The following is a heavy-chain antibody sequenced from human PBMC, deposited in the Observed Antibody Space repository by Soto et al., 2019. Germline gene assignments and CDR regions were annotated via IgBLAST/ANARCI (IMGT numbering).Heavy chain of an antibody. J-gene: IGHJ6*03. Sequence: EVLLVESGGGLVQPGGSLSLSCVASGFTVSSKYMSSVRQAPGEGLEWVSLLSRDGYTYHADSVKGRFTISRDDSKITMNLQRNSGIAEDTAVYYGTKNDVHCSGSSCYGVPMDLWGKGTTVTVSS. D-gene: IGHD2-15*01. CDR3: TKNDVHCSGSSCYGVPMDL. CDR2: LSRDGYT. CDR1: GFTVSSKY. V-gene: IGHV3-66*01.